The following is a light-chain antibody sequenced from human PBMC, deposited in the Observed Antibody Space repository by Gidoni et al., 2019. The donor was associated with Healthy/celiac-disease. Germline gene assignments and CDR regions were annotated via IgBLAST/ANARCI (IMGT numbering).Light chain of an antibody. CDR3: QQYDNRPQFT. J-gene: IGKJ3*01. CDR2: DAS. Sequence: DIQMPQSPSSLSASVGDRVTITCQASQDISNYLNWYQQKPGKAPKLLIYDASNLETGVPSRFSGSGSGTDFTFTISSLQPEDIATYYCQQYDNRPQFTFGPGTKVDIK. CDR1: QDISNY. V-gene: IGKV1-33*01.